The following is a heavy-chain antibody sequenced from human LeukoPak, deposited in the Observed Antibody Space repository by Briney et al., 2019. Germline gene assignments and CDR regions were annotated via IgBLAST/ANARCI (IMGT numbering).Heavy chain of an antibody. D-gene: IGHD5-24*01. V-gene: IGHV3-15*01. CDR3: VNFYFDY. CDR1: AFTFSNAW. CDR2: IKTKADGGTT. J-gene: IGHJ4*02. Sequence: GGSLTLSCAASAFTFSNAWMNWVRQAPGKGLEWLGRIKTKADGGTTDYAAPVKGRFTISRDDSKNKLYLQMNGLTTEDTAVYYCVNFYFDYWGQGTLVTVSS.